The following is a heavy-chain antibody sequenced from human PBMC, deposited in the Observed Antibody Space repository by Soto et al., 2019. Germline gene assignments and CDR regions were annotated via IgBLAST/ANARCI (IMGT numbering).Heavy chain of an antibody. V-gene: IGHV4-30-4*08. Sequence: VQLQESGPGLVRPSQTLSLTCSVSGASIQYGGFFWSWIRQSPGKGLEWIGHIHNSGSPFNNPALRXRXSXSXPTSMNECALALTSVTAADTAMYYCARGSTTEQVDSWGQGSLVTVSS. D-gene: IGHD1-1*01. CDR3: ARGSTTEQVDS. CDR1: GASIQYGGFF. J-gene: IGHJ4*02. CDR2: IHNSGSP.